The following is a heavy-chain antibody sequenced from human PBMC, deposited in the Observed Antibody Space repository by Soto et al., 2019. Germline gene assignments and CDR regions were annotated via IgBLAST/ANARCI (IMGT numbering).Heavy chain of an antibody. J-gene: IGHJ4*02. V-gene: IGHV4-59*01. Sequence: PSETLYLTCTVSGGSISSYYWSWIRQPPGKGLEWIGYIYYSGSTNYNPSLKSRVTISVDTSKNQFSLKLSSVTAADTAVYYCARSSSSWYAHALFIDYWGQGTLVTVSS. D-gene: IGHD6-13*01. CDR2: IYYSGST. CDR1: GGSISSYY. CDR3: ARSSSSWYAHALFIDY.